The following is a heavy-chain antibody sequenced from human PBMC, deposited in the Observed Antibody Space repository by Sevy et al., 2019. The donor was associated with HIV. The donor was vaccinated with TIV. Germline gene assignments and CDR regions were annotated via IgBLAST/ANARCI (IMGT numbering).Heavy chain of an antibody. V-gene: IGHV3-48*04. CDR2: ISNSGSSV. Sequence: GGSLRLSCAASGFTFNSYSMNWVRQAPGKGLEWLSYISNSGSSVYYSDSVRGRFTISRDNARNSLYLQMNGLRAEDTAVYYCARDLPPSATTVAHFDCWGQGTLVTVSS. J-gene: IGHJ4*02. CDR1: GFTFNSYS. D-gene: IGHD4-17*01. CDR3: ARDLPPSATTVAHFDC.